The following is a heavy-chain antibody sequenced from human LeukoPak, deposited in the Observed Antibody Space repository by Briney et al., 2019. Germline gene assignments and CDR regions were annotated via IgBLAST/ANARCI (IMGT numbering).Heavy chain of an antibody. CDR3: ARDQSSSWYVAWFDP. CDR2: INNDESHT. Sequence: PGGSLRLPCAASGFTFSSYAMSWVRQGPGKGLVWVSRINNDESHTTHADSVKGRVSISRDNAKNTLYLQMNSLRVEDTAVYYCARDQSSSWYVAWFDPWGQGTLVTVSS. D-gene: IGHD6-13*01. J-gene: IGHJ5*02. V-gene: IGHV3-74*01. CDR1: GFTFSSYA.